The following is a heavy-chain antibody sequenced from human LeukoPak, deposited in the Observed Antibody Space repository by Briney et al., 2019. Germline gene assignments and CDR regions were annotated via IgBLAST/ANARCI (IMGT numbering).Heavy chain of an antibody. CDR2: IIPIFGTA. D-gene: IGHD3-22*01. J-gene: IGHJ4*02. CDR1: GGIFSSYA. Sequence: EASVKVSCKASGGIFSSYAISWVRQAPGQGLEWMGGIIPIFGTANYAQKFQGRVTITADESTSTAYMELSSLRSEDTAVYYCASYDSSGPPTEYYFDYWGQGTLVTVSS. CDR3: ASYDSSGPPTEYYFDY. V-gene: IGHV1-69*01.